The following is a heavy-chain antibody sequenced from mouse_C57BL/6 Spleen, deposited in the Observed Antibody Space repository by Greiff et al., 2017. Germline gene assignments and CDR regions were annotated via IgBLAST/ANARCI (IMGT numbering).Heavy chain of an antibody. Sequence: EVKVVESGGGLVQPKGSLKLSCAASGFSFNTYAMNWVRQAPGKGLEWVARIRSKSNYYATYYADSVKDRFTISRDDSESLLYLQMNKLKTEATAMYDCVRQRSNFFMDYWGQGTSVTVSS. J-gene: IGHJ4*01. CDR3: VRQRSNFFMDY. CDR1: GFSFNTYA. CDR2: IRSKSNYYAT. D-gene: IGHD2-5*01. V-gene: IGHV10-1*01.